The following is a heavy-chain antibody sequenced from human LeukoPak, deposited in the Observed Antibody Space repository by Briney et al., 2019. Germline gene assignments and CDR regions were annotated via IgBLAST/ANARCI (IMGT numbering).Heavy chain of an antibody. D-gene: IGHD2-2*01. CDR1: GGSISSGSYY. J-gene: IGHJ4*02. CDR3: ARGSIVVVPAWYFDY. V-gene: IGHV4-61*02. Sequence: SETLSLTCTVSGGSISSGSYYWSWIRQPAGKGLEWIGRIYTSGSTNYNPSLKSRVTISLDRSKNQFSLKLSSVTAADTAVYYCARGSIVVVPAWYFDYWGQGTLVTVSS. CDR2: IYTSGST.